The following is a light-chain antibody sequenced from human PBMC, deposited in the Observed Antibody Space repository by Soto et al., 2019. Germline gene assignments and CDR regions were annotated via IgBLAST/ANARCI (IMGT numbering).Light chain of an antibody. Sequence: EIVLTQSPGTLSLSPGERATLSCRASQSVSSYLAWYQQKPGQAPRLLIYDTSTRATGVPARFSGSRSGAEFTLTINSLQSEDFAVYYCQQYGSSGTFGQGTKVDIK. CDR3: QQYGSSGT. CDR2: DTS. CDR1: QSVSSY. J-gene: IGKJ1*01. V-gene: IGKV3-15*01.